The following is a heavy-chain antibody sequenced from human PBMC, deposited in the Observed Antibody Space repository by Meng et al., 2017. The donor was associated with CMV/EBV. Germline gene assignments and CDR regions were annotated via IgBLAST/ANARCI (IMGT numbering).Heavy chain of an antibody. CDR3: ARRYLRDIVVVTHYYYGMDV. CDR1: GFTFSSYW. CDR2: ISSSSSYI. J-gene: IGHJ6*02. Sequence: GESLKISCAASGFTFSSYWMSWVRQAPGKGLEWVSSISSSSSYIYYADSVKGRFTISRDNAKNSLYLQMNSLRAEDTAVYYCARRYLRDIVVVTHYYYGMDVWGQGTTVTVSS. V-gene: IGHV3-21*01. D-gene: IGHD2-2*01.